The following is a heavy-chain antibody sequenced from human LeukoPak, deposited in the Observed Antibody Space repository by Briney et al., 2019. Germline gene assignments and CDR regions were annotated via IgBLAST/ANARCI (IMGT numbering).Heavy chain of an antibody. CDR2: IYYSGST. J-gene: IGHJ5*01. Sequence: PSETLSLTCLVSNDSISSSHSYWGWIRQPPGKGLEWIGTIYYSGSTYKNQSLKSRVSMSVDTSKNRFSLRLSSVTAADTAVYFCARDILTGNIYSNDLHWFDSWGQGTLVTVSS. D-gene: IGHD1-1*01. V-gene: IGHV4-39*07. CDR1: NDSISSSHSY. CDR3: ARDILTGNIYSNDLHWFDS.